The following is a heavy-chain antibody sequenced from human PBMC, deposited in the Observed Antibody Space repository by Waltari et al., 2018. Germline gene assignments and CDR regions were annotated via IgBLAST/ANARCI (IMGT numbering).Heavy chain of an antibody. CDR3: ARGSGRITIFGVETGDAFDI. Sequence: QVQLQESGPGLVKPSETLSLTCAVSGYSISSGYYWGWIRQPPGKGLEWIGSIYHSGTTYYNPSLKGRFTISVDTSKNQFALKLSSVTAADTAVYYCARGSGRITIFGVETGDAFDIWGQGTMVTVSS. V-gene: IGHV4-38-2*01. J-gene: IGHJ3*02. CDR1: GYSISSGYY. CDR2: IYHSGTT. D-gene: IGHD3-3*01.